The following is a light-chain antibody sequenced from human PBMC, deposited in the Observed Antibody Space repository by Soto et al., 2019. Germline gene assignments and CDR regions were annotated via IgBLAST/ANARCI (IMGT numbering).Light chain of an antibody. Sequence: QSALTQPASVSGSPGQSITISCTGTSSDDGKYNLVSWYQQHPDKAPKLMIYEVTKRPSGVSNRFSGSKSGNTASLTISGLQAEDEADYYCYSYAGGDTYYVFGTGTKVTV. CDR1: SSDDGKYNL. CDR2: EVT. CDR3: YSYAGGDTYYV. J-gene: IGLJ1*01. V-gene: IGLV2-23*02.